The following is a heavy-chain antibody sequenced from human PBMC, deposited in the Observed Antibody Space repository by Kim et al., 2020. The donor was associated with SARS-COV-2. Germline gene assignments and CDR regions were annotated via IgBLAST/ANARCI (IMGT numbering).Heavy chain of an antibody. D-gene: IGHD3-10*01. V-gene: IGHV3-33*06. CDR3: AKDLYGSGSYYKGLES. J-gene: IGHJ4*02. Sequence: DSVKGRFTISRDNSKNMLFLQMTNLTAEETAVYYCAKDLYGSGSYYKGLESWGQGTLVTVSA.